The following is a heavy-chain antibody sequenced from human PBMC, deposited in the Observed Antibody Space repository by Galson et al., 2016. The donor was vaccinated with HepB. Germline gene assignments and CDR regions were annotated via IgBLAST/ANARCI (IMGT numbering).Heavy chain of an antibody. CDR3: AKDGGDSSGGMDV. D-gene: IGHD2-21*02. J-gene: IGHJ6*02. Sequence: SLRLSCAASGFTFSSYGMHWVRQAPGKGLEWVAIIWYDGSNKYYADSVKGRFTISRDNSINTLYLQMNSLRAGDTVVYYCAKDGGDSSGGMDVWGHGTTVTVSS. V-gene: IGHV3-33*06. CDR2: IWYDGSNK. CDR1: GFTFSSYG.